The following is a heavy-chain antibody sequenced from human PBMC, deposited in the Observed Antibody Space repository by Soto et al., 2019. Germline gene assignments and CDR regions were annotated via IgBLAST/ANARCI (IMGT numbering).Heavy chain of an antibody. CDR1: GFTFRSSA. Sequence: SVKVSCNTSGFTFRSSAVQWVRQARGQRLEWIGWLVVGTGNTNYAQKFQQRVTISSDRSTNTVSMELSSLTSEDTAVYYCATGAYCSGGSCSDYYYYYYVMDLWGXGTTCTVSS. V-gene: IGHV1-58*01. D-gene: IGHD2-15*01. CDR2: LVVGTGNT. J-gene: IGHJ6*02. CDR3: ATGAYCSGGSCSDYYYYYYVMDL.